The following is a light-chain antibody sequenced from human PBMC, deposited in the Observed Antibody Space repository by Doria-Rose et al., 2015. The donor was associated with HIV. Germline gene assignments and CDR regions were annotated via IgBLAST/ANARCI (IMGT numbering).Light chain of an antibody. V-gene: IGLV8-61*01. J-gene: IGLJ3*02. CDR2: NTY. Sequence: QAVVTQEPSSSVSLGGTVTLTCGLISGPVTGAYYPSWHQQTPGQASRTLIYNTYSLSSGVSDRFSGSILGNKAALTISGAQADDESDYYCVLYMGSGIWMFGGGTMLTVL. CDR3: VLYMGSGIWM. CDR1: SGPVTGAYY.